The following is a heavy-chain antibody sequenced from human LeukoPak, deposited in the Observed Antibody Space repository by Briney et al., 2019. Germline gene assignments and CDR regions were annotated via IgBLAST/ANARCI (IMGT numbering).Heavy chain of an antibody. CDR3: ARYRRPKAAAGMDV. V-gene: IGHV4-59*01. D-gene: IGHD6-13*01. CDR1: GGSISSYY. J-gene: IGHJ6*02. CDR2: IYYSGST. Sequence: SETLSLTCTVSGGSISSYYWSWIRQPPGKGLEWIGYIYYSGSTNYNPSLKSRVTISVDTSKNQFSLKLSSVTAADTAVYYCARYRRPKAAAGMDVWGQGTTVTVSS.